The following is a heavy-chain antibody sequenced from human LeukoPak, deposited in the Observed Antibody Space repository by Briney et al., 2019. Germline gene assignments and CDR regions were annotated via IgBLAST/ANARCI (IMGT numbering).Heavy chain of an antibody. J-gene: IGHJ4*02. V-gene: IGHV4-39*07. Sequence: PSETLSLTCTVSGGSISSSSYYWGWIRQPPGKGLEWIGEINHSGSTNYNPSLKSRVTISVDTSKNQFSLKLSSVTAADTAVYYCARASSVITMIVVVMPAFDYWGQGTLVTVSS. D-gene: IGHD3-22*01. CDR2: INHSGST. CDR1: GGSISSSSYY. CDR3: ARASSVITMIVVVMPAFDY.